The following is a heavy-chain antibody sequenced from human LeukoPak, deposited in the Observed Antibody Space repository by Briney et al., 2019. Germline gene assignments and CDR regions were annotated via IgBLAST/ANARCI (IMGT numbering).Heavy chain of an antibody. CDR3: ARKHDSSGYYYLEDSDPNDY. J-gene: IGHJ4*02. Sequence: PGGSLRLSCAASGFTFSSYAMSWVRQAPGKGLERVSAISDSGGSTYYADSVKGRFTISRDNSKNTLYLQMNSLRAEDTAVYYCARKHDSSGYYYLEDSDPNDYWGQGTLVTVSS. CDR2: ISDSGGST. D-gene: IGHD3-22*01. CDR1: GFTFSSYA. V-gene: IGHV3-23*01.